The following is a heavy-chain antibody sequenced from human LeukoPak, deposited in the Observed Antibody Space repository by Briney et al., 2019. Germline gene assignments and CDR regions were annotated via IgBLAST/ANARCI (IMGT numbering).Heavy chain of an antibody. CDR1: GFSISDTNC. V-gene: IGHV4-38-2*02. Sequence: SETLSLTCTVAGFSISDTNCWGWIRQPPGKGLEWIGNIYYSGSTFYKSSLKSRVTISVDTSKNQFSLKLSSVTAAATAVYYFARGPSSPGRLDAFDIWGQGTMVTVSS. CDR3: ARGPSSPGRLDAFDI. J-gene: IGHJ3*02. D-gene: IGHD6-13*01. CDR2: IYYSGST.